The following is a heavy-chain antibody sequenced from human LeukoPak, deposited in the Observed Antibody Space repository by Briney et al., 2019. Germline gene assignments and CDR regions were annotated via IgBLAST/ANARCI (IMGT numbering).Heavy chain of an antibody. J-gene: IGHJ4*02. D-gene: IGHD2-2*01. CDR3: AGQKTRVYCSNTSCPNFDY. CDR2: INHSGST. V-gene: IGHV4-34*01. Sequence: PSETLSLTCAVYGGSFSGYYWSWIRQPPGKGLEWIEEINHSGSTNYNPSLKSRVTISVDTSKNQFSLKLSSVTAAETAVYYCAGQKTRVYCSNTSCPNFDYWGQGTLVTVSS. CDR1: GGSFSGYY.